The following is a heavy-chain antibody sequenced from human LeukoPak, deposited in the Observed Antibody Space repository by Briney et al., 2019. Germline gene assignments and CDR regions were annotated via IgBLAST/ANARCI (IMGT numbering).Heavy chain of an antibody. CDR3: AREAFGSGEV. V-gene: IGHV5-51*01. D-gene: IGHD3-10*01. Sequence: GESLRISCEASGYTFTAYWIGWVRQMPGEGLEWVGGIFPGDANTSYMPPFQGQVTISADKSLSTAYLQWSSLKASDTAMYYCAREAFGSGEVWGQGTLVTVSS. J-gene: IGHJ4*02. CDR1: GYTFTAYW. CDR2: IFPGDANT.